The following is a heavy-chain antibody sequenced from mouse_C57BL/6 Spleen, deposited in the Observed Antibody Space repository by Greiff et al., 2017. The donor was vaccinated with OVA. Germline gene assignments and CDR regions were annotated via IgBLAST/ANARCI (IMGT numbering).Heavy chain of an antibody. CDR1: GYTFTDYE. V-gene: IGHV1-15*01. J-gene: IGHJ2*01. CDR2: IDPETGGT. CDR3: TRKDLLYFDY. Sequence: VQLQQSGAELVRPGASVTLSCKASGYTFTDYEMHWVKQTPVHGLEWIGAIDPETGGTAYNQKFKGKAILTADKSSSTAYMELRSLTSEDSAVYYCTRKDLLYFDYWGQGTTLTVSS.